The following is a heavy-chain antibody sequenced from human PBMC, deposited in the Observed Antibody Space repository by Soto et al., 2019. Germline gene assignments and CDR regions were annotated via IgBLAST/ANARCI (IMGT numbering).Heavy chain of an antibody. CDR3: ARARRKFVGASTNDFDY. CDR1: GDTVSSGTNY. Sequence: QVQLQESGPGLVRPSETLSLTCTVSGDTVSSGTNYWSWIRQPPGKGLEWVGYIYYTGSANYSPSLRSRVTISVDTSKNQFSLKLSSVTAADTAVYYCARARRKFVGASTNDFDYWGQGTLVTVSS. V-gene: IGHV4-61*01. D-gene: IGHD1-26*01. CDR2: IYYTGSA. J-gene: IGHJ4*02.